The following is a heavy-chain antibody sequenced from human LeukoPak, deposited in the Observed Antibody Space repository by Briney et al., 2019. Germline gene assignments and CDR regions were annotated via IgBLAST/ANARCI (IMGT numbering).Heavy chain of an antibody. D-gene: IGHD6-19*01. V-gene: IGHV1-8*01. CDR3: ARRAVAAYNWFDP. Sequence: GASVKVSCKASGYTFTSYDINWVRQATGQGLEWMGWMNPNSGNTGYAQKFQGRVTITRNTSISTAYMALSSLRSEDTAVYYCARRAVAAYNWFDPWGQGTLVTVSS. J-gene: IGHJ5*02. CDR2: MNPNSGNT. CDR1: GYTFTSYD.